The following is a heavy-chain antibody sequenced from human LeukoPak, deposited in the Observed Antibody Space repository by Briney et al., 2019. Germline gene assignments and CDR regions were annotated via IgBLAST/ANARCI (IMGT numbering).Heavy chain of an antibody. Sequence: PSETLSLTCAVYGGSFSGYYWSWIRQPPGKGLEWIGEINHSGSTNYNPSLKSRVTISVDTSKNQFSLKLSSVTAADTAVYYCARGPRATWDYWGQGTQVTVSS. D-gene: IGHD1-26*01. CDR1: GGSFSGYY. CDR3: ARGPRATWDY. J-gene: IGHJ4*02. V-gene: IGHV4-34*01. CDR2: INHSGST.